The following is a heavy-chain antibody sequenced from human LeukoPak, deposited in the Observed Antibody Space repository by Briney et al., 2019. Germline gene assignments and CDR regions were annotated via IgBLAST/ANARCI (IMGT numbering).Heavy chain of an antibody. Sequence: GASVKVSCRASGYTFTGYYMHWVRQAPGQGLEWMGWINPNSGGTNYAQKFQGRVTMTRDTSISTAYMELSRLRSDDTAVYYCARDRDYGDSFDYWGQGTLVTVSS. CDR2: INPNSGGT. D-gene: IGHD4-17*01. J-gene: IGHJ4*02. V-gene: IGHV1-2*02. CDR3: ARDRDYGDSFDY. CDR1: GYTFTGYY.